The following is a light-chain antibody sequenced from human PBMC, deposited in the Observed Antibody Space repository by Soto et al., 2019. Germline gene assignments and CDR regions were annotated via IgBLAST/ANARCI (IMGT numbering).Light chain of an antibody. CDR3: ISYIGSITFPV. CDR2: DVS. V-gene: IGLV2-14*01. Sequence: QSALTQPASVSGSPGQPITISCTGTSSDVGANNYVSWYQHHPGKAPKLLIYDVSNRHSGVSSRFSGSKSGNTASLTISGLQAEDEADYYCISYIGSITFPVFGADTKVTVL. J-gene: IGLJ2*01. CDR1: SSDVGANNY.